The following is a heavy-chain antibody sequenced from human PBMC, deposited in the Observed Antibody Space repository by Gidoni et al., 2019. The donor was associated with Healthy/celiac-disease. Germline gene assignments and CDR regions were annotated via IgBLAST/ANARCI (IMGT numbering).Heavy chain of an antibody. CDR1: GGSISRGDYY. Sequence: QVQLQESGPGLVKPSQTPSLTCTVPGGSISRGDYYWSWNRQPPGKGLEWIGYIYYSGSTYYNPSLKSRVTISVDTSKNQFSLKLSSVTAADTAVYYCASYVIPYYYDSSGYYPYYYYYYMDVWGKGTTVTVSS. J-gene: IGHJ6*03. V-gene: IGHV4-30-4*01. CDR3: ASYVIPYYYDSSGYYPYYYYYYMDV. D-gene: IGHD3-22*01. CDR2: IYYSGST.